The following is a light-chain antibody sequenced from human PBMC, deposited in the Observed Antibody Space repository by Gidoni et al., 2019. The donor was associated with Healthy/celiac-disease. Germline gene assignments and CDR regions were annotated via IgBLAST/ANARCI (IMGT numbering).Light chain of an antibody. CDR1: RYNIGNNY. V-gene: IGLV1-51*01. CDR2: DNN. CDR3: GTWDSSLSAV. J-gene: IGLJ2*01. Sequence: QSVLTQPPSVSAAPGQKVTISCSGSRYNIGNNYVSWYQQLPGTASKLLIYDNNKRPSGIPDRFSGSKSGTSATLGITGLQTGDEADYYCGTWDSSLSAVFGGGTKLTVL.